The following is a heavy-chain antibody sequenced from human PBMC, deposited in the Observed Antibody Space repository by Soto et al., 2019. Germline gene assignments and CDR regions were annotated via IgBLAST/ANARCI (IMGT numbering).Heavy chain of an antibody. CDR3: ERDGAAAGTNYYYGMDV. J-gene: IGHJ6*02. V-gene: IGHV3-33*01. CDR2: IWYDGSNK. Sequence: QVQLVESGGGVVQPGRSLRLSCAASGFTFSSYGMHWVRQAPGKGLEWVAVIWYDGSNKYYADSVKGRFTISRDNSKNTLYLQMHSLRAADTSVYYWERDGAAAGTNYYYGMDVWGQGTTVTVSS. CDR1: GFTFSSYG. D-gene: IGHD6-13*01.